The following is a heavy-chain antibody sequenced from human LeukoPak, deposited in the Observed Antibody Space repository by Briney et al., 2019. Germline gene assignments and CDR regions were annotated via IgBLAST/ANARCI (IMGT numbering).Heavy chain of an antibody. CDR2: INHSGST. CDR3: ARGNFIRYLRHFDY. D-gene: IGHD3-9*01. CDR1: GGSFSGYY. V-gene: IGHV4-34*01. J-gene: IGHJ4*02. Sequence: SETLPLTCAVYGGSFSGYYWSWIRQPPGKGLEWIGEINHSGSTNYNPSLKSRVTISVGTSKNQFSLKLSSVTAADTAVYYCARGNFIRYLRHFDYWGQGTLVTVSS.